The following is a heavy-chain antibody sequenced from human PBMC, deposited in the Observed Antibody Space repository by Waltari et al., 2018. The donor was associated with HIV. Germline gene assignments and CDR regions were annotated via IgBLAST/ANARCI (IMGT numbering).Heavy chain of an antibody. D-gene: IGHD3-9*01. CDR3: ARALRYSDWSQNSYGLDV. J-gene: IGHJ6*02. V-gene: IGHV4-34*01. Sequence: QLQLQQWGASLVTASETLSLTCAVNVGSFSHYYWTSVRQPAGKGLEWIGQSKHRGSSNYNPSLEGRLSMSVDTSKNQVSLTLNSVTAADTGVYYCARALRYSDWSQNSYGLDVWGQGTPVTVSS. CDR1: VGSFSHYY. CDR2: SKHRGSS.